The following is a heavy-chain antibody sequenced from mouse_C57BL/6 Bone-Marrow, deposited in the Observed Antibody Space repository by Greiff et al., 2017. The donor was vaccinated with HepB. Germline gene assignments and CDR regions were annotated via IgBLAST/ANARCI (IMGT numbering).Heavy chain of an antibody. Sequence: VQLQQSGPVLVKPGASVKMSCKASGYTFTDYYMNWVKQSHGKSLEWIGVINPYNGGTSYNQKFKGKATLTVDKSSSTAYMELNSLTSEDSAVYYCARQDFYYYGSSHYYFDYWGQGTTLTVSS. CDR3: ARQDFYYYGSSHYYFDY. CDR2: INPYNGGT. CDR1: GYTFTDYY. J-gene: IGHJ2*01. D-gene: IGHD1-1*01. V-gene: IGHV1-19*01.